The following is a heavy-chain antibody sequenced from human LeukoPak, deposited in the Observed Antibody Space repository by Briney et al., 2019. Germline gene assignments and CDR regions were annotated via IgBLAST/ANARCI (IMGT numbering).Heavy chain of an antibody. CDR3: ATGIAVAGTGAFDI. D-gene: IGHD6-19*01. CDR1: GFAFSDYY. Sequence: GGSLRLSCAASGFAFSDYYMSWIRQAPGKGREWVSYISSSSSYTNYADSVKGRFTISRDNAKNSLYLQMNSLRAEDTAVYYCATGIAVAGTGAFDIWGQGTMVTVSS. J-gene: IGHJ3*02. V-gene: IGHV3-11*06. CDR2: ISSSSSYT.